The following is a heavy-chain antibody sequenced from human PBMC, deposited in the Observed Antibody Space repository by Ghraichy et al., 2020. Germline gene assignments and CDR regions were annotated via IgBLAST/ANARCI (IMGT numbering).Heavy chain of an antibody. CDR1: GFAFSSYL. D-gene: IGHD3-10*01. CDR3: GRDRSRITY. CDR2: INQDGSEK. J-gene: IGHJ4*02. V-gene: IGHV3-7*01. Sequence: GGSLRLSCAASGFAFSSYLMSWVRQVPGKGLEGVANINQDGSEKYYVDSVKGRFTISRDNAKNSLYLQMNSLRAEDTAVYYCGRDRSRITYWGQGTLVTVYS.